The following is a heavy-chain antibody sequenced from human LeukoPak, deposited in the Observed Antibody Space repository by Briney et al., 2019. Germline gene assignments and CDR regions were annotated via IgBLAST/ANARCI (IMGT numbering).Heavy chain of an antibody. Sequence: SVKVSCKASGGTFSNYAINWMRQAPGQGLEWMGGIITNFGTTNYAQKYQGRVTITADESTSTVYMELSSLRSEDTAVYYCARPRTYYDFWRGYPPFDYWGQGTLVTVSS. J-gene: IGHJ4*02. CDR1: GGTFSNYA. CDR2: IITNFGTT. CDR3: ARPRTYYDFWRGYPPFDY. V-gene: IGHV1-69*13. D-gene: IGHD3-3*01.